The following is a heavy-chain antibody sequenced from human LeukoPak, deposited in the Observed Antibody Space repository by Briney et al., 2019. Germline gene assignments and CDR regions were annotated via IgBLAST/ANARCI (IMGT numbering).Heavy chain of an antibody. D-gene: IGHD1-26*01. CDR3: ARGRSGSYSEFDY. CDR2: IYNSGIT. Sequence: SETLSLTCTVSGGSISSPNYYWTWIRQPAGKGLEWIGRIYNSGITNYNPSLKSRVTISVDTSKNQFSLKLSSVTAADTAVYYCARGRSGSYSEFDYWGQGTLVTVSS. J-gene: IGHJ4*02. V-gene: IGHV4-61*10. CDR1: GGSISSPNYY.